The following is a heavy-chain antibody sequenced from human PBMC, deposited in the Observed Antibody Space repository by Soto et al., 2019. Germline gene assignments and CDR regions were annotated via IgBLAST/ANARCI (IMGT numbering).Heavy chain of an antibody. Sequence: QVQLQESGPGLVKPSETLSLTCTVSGGSISSYYWSWIRQPPGKGLEWIGYIYYSGSTNYNPSLKSRVTISVDPSKTQFSLMLSSVTAADTAVSYCARGEVRLAIPSGYWGEGSVVTVSS. V-gene: IGHV4-59*01. D-gene: IGHD2-21*01. CDR2: IYYSGST. J-gene: IGHJ4*02. CDR1: GGSISSYY. CDR3: ARGEVRLAIPSGY.